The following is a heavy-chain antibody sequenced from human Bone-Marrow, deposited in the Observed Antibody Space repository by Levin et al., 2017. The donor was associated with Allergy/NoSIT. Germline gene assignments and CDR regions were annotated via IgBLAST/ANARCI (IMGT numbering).Heavy chain of an antibody. CDR2: INPGDSET. CDR1: FSLFLSSF. J-gene: IGHJ3*02. D-gene: IGHD3-10*01. CDR3: AVWFGESGGAFDI. Sequence: GGSLRLSCKFSFSLFLSSFLFFSLPLPLKGLEWMGIINPGDSETTYSPSFQGQVTMSADKSINTAYLQWSSLKASDTAMYYCAVWFGESGGAFDIWGQGTMVTISS. V-gene: IGHV5-51*01.